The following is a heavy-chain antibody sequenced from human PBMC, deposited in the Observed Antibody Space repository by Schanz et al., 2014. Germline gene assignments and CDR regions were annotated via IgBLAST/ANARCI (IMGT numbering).Heavy chain of an antibody. CDR1: GFTFSSYA. V-gene: IGHV3-30*03. CDR2: ISFDGRNT. CDR3: ARDNRQCSGQCSGGSCQPCGMDV. Sequence: VQLLESGGGLVQPGGSLRLSCVASGFTFSSYAMSWVRQTPGKGLEWVGFISFDGRNTGYAHSVKGRFTISRDNAKKSLYLRMNSLRDEDTAVYYCARDNRQCSGQCSGGSCQPCGMDVWGQGTTVIVSS. J-gene: IGHJ6*02. D-gene: IGHD2-15*01.